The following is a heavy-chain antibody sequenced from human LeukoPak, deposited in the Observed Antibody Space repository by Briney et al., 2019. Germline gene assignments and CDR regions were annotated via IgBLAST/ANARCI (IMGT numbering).Heavy chain of an antibody. D-gene: IGHD3-22*01. CDR2: IYSGGST. J-gene: IGHJ1*01. CDR1: GFTVTNNY. CDR3: ARGNSYDSSGYPEYFQN. Sequence: GGSLRLSCAASGFTVTNNYMNWVRQAPGTGLEWVSVIYSGGSTSYAASVKGRFTISRDNSRNTVSLQMNTLRAEDTAVYYCARGNSYDSSGYPEYFQNWGQGTLVTVSS. V-gene: IGHV3-66*01.